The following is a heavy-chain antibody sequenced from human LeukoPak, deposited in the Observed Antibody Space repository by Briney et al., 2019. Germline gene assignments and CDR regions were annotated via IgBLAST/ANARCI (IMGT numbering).Heavy chain of an antibody. CDR1: GYTLTELS. Sequence: ASVKVSCKDSGYTLTELSMHWVRQAPGKRLEGMGGFELEDGESIYAQKFQGRVTMTDDTSTDTASMELSSLRSEDTAVYDCATDHPPSSSSFKGDAFDIWGQGTMVTVSS. V-gene: IGHV1-24*01. CDR2: FELEDGES. CDR3: ATDHPPSSSSFKGDAFDI. J-gene: IGHJ3*02. D-gene: IGHD6-13*01.